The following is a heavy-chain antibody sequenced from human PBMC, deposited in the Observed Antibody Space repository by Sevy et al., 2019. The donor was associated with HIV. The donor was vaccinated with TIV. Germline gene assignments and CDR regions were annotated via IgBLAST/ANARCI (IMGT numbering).Heavy chain of an antibody. V-gene: IGHV5-51*01. D-gene: IGHD5-12*01. Sequence: GESLKISCKGSGYSFTSYWIGWVRQMPGKGLEWMGIIYPGDSDIRYSPSFQGQVTISADKSIGTAYLQWSGLKASDGAMYYCARSTGGYDSDLDYWGQGTLVTVSS. J-gene: IGHJ4*02. CDR2: IYPGDSDI. CDR3: ARSTGGYDSDLDY. CDR1: GYSFTSYW.